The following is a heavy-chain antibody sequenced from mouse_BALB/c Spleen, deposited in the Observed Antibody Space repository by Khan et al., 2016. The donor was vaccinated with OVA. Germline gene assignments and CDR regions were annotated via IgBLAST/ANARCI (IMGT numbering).Heavy chain of an antibody. Sequence: EVQLQVSGPGLVKSSQTVSLTCNVTGITITSGNFRWSWIRQFPGNKLEWIGNIYYSGTVTYNPSLSSRTTITRDTSKNQFFLEMNSLTAEETATYYCARDYGSLYWYFEVWAKGPRSPSPQ. V-gene: IGHV3-5*02. J-gene: IGHJ1*01. CDR1: GITITSGNFR. CDR2: IYYSGTV. CDR3: ARDYGSLYWYFEV. D-gene: IGHD1-1*01.